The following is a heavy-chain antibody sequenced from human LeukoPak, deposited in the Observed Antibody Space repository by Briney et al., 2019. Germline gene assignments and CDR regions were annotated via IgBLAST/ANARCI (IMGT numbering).Heavy chain of an antibody. CDR3: ASLLTTVTTEYFQH. CDR2: ISSSSSYI. D-gene: IGHD4-17*01. V-gene: IGHV3-21*01. CDR1: GFTFSSYS. J-gene: IGHJ1*01. Sequence: PGGSLRLSCAASGFTFSSYSMSWVRQAPGKGLEWVSSISSSSSYIYYADSVKGRFTISRDNAKNSLYLQMNSLRAEDTAVYSCASLLTTVTTEYFQHWGQGTLVTVSS.